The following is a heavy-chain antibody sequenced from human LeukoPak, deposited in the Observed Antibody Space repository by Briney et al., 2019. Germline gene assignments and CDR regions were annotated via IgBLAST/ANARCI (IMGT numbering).Heavy chain of an antibody. CDR2: MNPNSGNT. Sequence: GASVKVSCKASGYTFTSYDINWVRQATGQGLEWMGWMNPNSGNTGYAQKFQGRVTITRNTSISTAYMELSSLRSEDTAVYYCARGLYSSSSAIYYYYYMDVWGKGTTVTVSS. J-gene: IGHJ6*03. CDR3: ARGLYSSSSAIYYYYYMDV. V-gene: IGHV1-8*03. CDR1: GYTFTSYD. D-gene: IGHD6-6*01.